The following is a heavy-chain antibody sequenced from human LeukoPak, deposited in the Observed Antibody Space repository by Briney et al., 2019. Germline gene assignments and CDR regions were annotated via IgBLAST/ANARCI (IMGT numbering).Heavy chain of an antibody. D-gene: IGHD2-21*02. CDR3: ARLAYCGGDCYSVVDY. CDR2: ISYDGSNK. V-gene: IGHV3-30*04. J-gene: IGHJ4*02. CDR1: GFTFSSYA. Sequence: PGRSLRLSCAASGFTFSSYAMYWVRQSPGKGLEWVAVISYDGSNKYYADSVKGRYTISRDNSKNTLYLQMNSLRSEDTAVYYCARLAYCGGDCYSVVDYWGQGTLVTVSS.